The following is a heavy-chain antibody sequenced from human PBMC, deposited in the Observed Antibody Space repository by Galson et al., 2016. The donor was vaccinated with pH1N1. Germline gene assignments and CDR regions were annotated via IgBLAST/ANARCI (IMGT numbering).Heavy chain of an antibody. D-gene: IGHD3-10*01. CDR2: IIPIFGTT. V-gene: IGHV1-69*13. CDR3: ASPAMVRGVVYYHFGMDI. Sequence: QSGAEVKKPGASVKVSCKASGGTFSNSAVSWVRQAPGQGLEWMGGIIPIFGTTKYAQKIQGRVTITADQLTSTSYMELSSLRSEDTAVYYCASPAMVRGVVYYHFGMDIWGQGTTVTVSS. CDR1: GGTFSNSA. J-gene: IGHJ6*02.